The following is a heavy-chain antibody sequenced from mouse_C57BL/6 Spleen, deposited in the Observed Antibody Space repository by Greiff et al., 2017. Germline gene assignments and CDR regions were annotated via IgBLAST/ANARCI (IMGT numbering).Heavy chain of an antibody. V-gene: IGHV1-52*01. CDR2: IDPSDSET. J-gene: IGHJ1*03. CDR3: ARSPPRGPYFDV. Sequence: QVQLQQPGAELVRPGSSVKLSCKASGYTFTSYWMHWVKQRPIQGLEWIGNIDPSDSETHYNQKFKDKATLTVDKSSSTAYMQLSSLTSEDSAVYYCARSPPRGPYFDVWGTGTTVTVSS. CDR1: GYTFTSYW.